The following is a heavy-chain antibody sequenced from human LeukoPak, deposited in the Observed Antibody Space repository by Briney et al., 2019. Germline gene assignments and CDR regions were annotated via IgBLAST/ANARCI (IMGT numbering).Heavy chain of an antibody. V-gene: IGHV3-48*04. D-gene: IGHD3-22*01. CDR3: ATYSSLDRREFQY. CDR1: GFTFSSYS. Sequence: PGGSLRLSCAASGFTFSSYSMNWVRQAPGKGLEWVSYISSSSSTIYYADSVKGRFTIFRDNAKNSLYLQMNSLRAEDTTVYYCATYSSLDRREFQYWGQGTLLTVSS. CDR2: ISSSSSTI. J-gene: IGHJ1*01.